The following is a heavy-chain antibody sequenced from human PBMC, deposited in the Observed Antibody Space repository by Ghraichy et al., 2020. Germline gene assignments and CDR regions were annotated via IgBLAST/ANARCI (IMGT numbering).Heavy chain of an antibody. CDR3: SRDVSGSYDY. J-gene: IGHJ4*02. Sequence: ASVKVSCKASGYTFTDYSMHWARQAPGQGLECMGLMNPNSGGTTYAQKFQGRVTMTRDTSISTAYMELSRLTSDGTALYYCSRDVSGSYDYWVQGTLVTVSS. V-gene: IGHV1-2*02. CDR1: GYTFTDYS. D-gene: IGHD1-26*01. CDR2: MNPNSGGT.